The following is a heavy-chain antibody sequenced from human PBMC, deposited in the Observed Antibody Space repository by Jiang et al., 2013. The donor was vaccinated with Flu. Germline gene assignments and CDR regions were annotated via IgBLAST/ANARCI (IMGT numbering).Heavy chain of an antibody. D-gene: IGHD3-10*01. Sequence: KPGASVKVSCKASGYTFISYGISWVRQAPGQGLEWMGWISGDSGNTIYSEKFEGRVTMTKDTSTSTAYMELRSLRSDDTAVYFCAKTTMIDYYGSGSYYPFDYWGQGTLVTVSS. CDR1: GYTFISYG. V-gene: IGHV1-18*01. CDR3: AKTTMIDYYGSGSYYPFDY. J-gene: IGHJ4*02. CDR2: ISGDSGNT.